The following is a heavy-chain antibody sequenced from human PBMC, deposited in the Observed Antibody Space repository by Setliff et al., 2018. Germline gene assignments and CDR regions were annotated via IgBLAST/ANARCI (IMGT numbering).Heavy chain of an antibody. V-gene: IGHV4-34*01. CDR3: ARAVPRGATPDWFDP. CDR1: GGSFSGYH. Sequence: SETLSLTCAVYGGSFSGYHWSWIRQAPGKGLEWIGSIYHSGSTYFNPSLKSRVTISVDTSKNQFSLKLNSVTAADTTVYYCARAVPRGATPDWFDPWGQGILVTVSS. D-gene: IGHD2-2*01. CDR2: IYHSGST. J-gene: IGHJ5*02.